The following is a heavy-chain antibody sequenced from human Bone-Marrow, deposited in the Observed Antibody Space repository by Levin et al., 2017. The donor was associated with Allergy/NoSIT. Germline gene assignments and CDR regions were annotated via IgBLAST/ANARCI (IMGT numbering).Heavy chain of an antibody. CDR3: ARARGGFYGSGSFDF. CDR1: GGTLRNYA. Sequence: GGSLRLSCKASGGTLRNYAISWVRQAPGHGLEWMGGIIPAFGSTNYAQKFQDRVTITADESTRTSHMELRSLRFEDTAVYYCARARGGFYGSGSFDFWGQGTLVTVSS. J-gene: IGHJ4*02. D-gene: IGHD3-10*01. CDR2: IIPAFGST. V-gene: IGHV1-69*01.